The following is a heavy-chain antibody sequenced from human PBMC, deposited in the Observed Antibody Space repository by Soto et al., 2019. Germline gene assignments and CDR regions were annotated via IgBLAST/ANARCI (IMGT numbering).Heavy chain of an antibody. CDR3: ARSDHVDRYFDY. CDR2: ISPFHGDT. Sequence: QVELVQSGPEVKKPGASVKVSCKASGYSFTNYAIGWVRQAPGQGLERVGWISPFHGDTNYAQNFQGRITVTTDSSTSTAYMDLGRLRSDDTAVYYCARSDHVDRYFDYWGQGTRITVSS. D-gene: IGHD3-16*01. CDR1: GYSFTNYA. V-gene: IGHV1-18*01. J-gene: IGHJ4*02.